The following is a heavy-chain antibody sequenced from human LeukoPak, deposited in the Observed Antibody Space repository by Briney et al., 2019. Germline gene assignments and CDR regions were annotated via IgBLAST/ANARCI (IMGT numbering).Heavy chain of an antibody. D-gene: IGHD3-10*01. V-gene: IGHV4-30-2*01. J-gene: IGHJ4*02. CDR2: IYHSGST. CDR1: GGSFSGYS. CDR3: ARGPGGSGSYLPYYFDY. Sequence: PSETLSLTCAVYGGSFSGYSWSWIRQPPGKGLEWIGYIYHSGSTYYNPSLKSRVTISVDRSKNQFSLKLSSVTAADTAVYYCARGPGGSGSYLPYYFDYWGQGTLVTVSS.